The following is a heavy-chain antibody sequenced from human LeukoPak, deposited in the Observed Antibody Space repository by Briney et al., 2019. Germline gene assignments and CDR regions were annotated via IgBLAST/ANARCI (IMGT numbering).Heavy chain of an antibody. CDR2: INHSGST. J-gene: IGHJ4*02. V-gene: IGHV4-34*01. CDR1: GGSFSGYY. CDR3: ARVSRSSGWYGDY. D-gene: IGHD6-19*01. Sequence: SETLSLTCAVYGGSFSGYYWSWIRQPPGKGLEWIGEINHSGSTNYNPSLKSRVTISVDKSKNQFSLKLSSVTAADTAVYYCARVSRSSGWYGDYWGQGTLVTVSS.